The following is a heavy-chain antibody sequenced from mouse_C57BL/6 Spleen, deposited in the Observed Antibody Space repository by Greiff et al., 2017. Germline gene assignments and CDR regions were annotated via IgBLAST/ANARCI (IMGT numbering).Heavy chain of an antibody. CDR1: GYSITSGYY. Sequence: EVQRVESGPGLVKPSQSLSLTCSVTGYSITSGYYWNWIRQFPGNKLEWMGYISYDGSNNYNPSLKNRISITRDTSKNQFFLKLNSVTTEDTATYYCARERDDYDGYYAMDYWGQGTSVTVSS. J-gene: IGHJ4*01. CDR2: ISYDGSN. D-gene: IGHD2-4*01. CDR3: ARERDDYDGYYAMDY. V-gene: IGHV3-6*01.